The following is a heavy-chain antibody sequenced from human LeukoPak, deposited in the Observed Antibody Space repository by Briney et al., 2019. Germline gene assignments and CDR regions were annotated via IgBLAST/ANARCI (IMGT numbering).Heavy chain of an antibody. Sequence: ASLKVSCKASGYTFTNYGISWVRQAPGQGLEWMGGISVYNGNTKNAQKLQGRVTMTTDTSASTAYVEVRSLRSDDTAVYYCVRDNAGVFDYWGQGSLVTVSS. CDR1: GYTFTNYG. D-gene: IGHD3-10*01. CDR3: VRDNAGVFDY. CDR2: ISVYNGNT. V-gene: IGHV1-18*01. J-gene: IGHJ4*02.